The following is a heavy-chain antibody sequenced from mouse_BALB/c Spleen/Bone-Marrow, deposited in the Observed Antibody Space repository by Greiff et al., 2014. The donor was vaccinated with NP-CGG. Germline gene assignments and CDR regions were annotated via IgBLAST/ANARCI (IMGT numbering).Heavy chain of an antibody. CDR1: GYSFTGYF. Sequence: VQLQQSGPELVKPGASVKISCKASGYSFTGYFMNRVMQSHGKSLEWIGRINPYNGDAFYNQKFKGKATLTVDKSSSTAHMELRSLASEDSAVYYCTRVTTDWYFDVWGAGTTVTVSS. D-gene: IGHD1-1*01. V-gene: IGHV1-20*02. CDR3: TRVTTDWYFDV. CDR2: INPYNGDA. J-gene: IGHJ1*01.